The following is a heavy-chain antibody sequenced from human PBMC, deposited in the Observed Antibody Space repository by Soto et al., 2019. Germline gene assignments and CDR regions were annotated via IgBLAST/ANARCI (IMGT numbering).Heavy chain of an antibody. V-gene: IGHV6-1*01. D-gene: IGHD6-13*01. J-gene: IGHJ5*02. CDR2: TYYRSKWYN. CDR1: GGSVCSNSAA. Sequence: PSQTLSLTCASSGGSVCSNSAAWNWIMQSPSRGLEWLGRTYYRSKWYNDYAVSVKSRITINPDTSKNQFSLQLNSVTPEDTAVYYCARDLIATADNARWSDPCGPGTLLTLSS. CDR3: ARDLIATADNARWSDP.